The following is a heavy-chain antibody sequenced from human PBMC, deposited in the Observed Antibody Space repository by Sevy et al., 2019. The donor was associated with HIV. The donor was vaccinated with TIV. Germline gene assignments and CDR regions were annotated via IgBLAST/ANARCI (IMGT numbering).Heavy chain of an antibody. CDR3: TRAEIRFLEWLMDV. V-gene: IGHV3-49*04. Sequence: GGSLRLSCTASGLTFGDYAMSWVRQAPGKGLEWVGFIRSKAYGGTTEYAASVKGRFTISRDDSKSIAYLQMNSLKTEDTAVYYCTRAEIRFLEWLMDVWGKGTTVTVSS. J-gene: IGHJ6*04. CDR1: GLTFGDYA. CDR2: IRSKAYGGTT. D-gene: IGHD3-3*01.